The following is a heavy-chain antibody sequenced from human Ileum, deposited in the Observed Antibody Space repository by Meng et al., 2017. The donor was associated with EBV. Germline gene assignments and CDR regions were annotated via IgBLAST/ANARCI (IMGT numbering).Heavy chain of an antibody. V-gene: IGHV4-4*02. CDR2: IYHSGST. Sequence: EAGPGLVNPSGTLSLTLAFSGGSISSSNWWIWVRQPPGKGLEWIGEIYHSGSTNYNPSLKSRVTMSVGKSKNQFSLNLSSVTAADTAVYYCARVGQWLPIDYWGQGTLVTVSS. D-gene: IGHD6-19*01. CDR1: GGSISSSNW. CDR3: ARVGQWLPIDY. J-gene: IGHJ4*02.